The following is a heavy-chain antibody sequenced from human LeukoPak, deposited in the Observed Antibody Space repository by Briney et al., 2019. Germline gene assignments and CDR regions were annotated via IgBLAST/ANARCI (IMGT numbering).Heavy chain of an antibody. CDR2: ISSSSSTI. V-gene: IGHV3-48*01. CDR1: GFTFSSYS. CDR3: ARIGYDSSGYSDH. J-gene: IGHJ4*02. Sequence: PGGSLRLSCAASGFTFSSYSMNWVRQAPGKGLEWVSYISSSSSTIYYADSVKGRFTISRDNAKNSLYLQMNSLRAEDTAVYYCARIGYDSSGYSDHWGQGTLVTVSS. D-gene: IGHD3-22*01.